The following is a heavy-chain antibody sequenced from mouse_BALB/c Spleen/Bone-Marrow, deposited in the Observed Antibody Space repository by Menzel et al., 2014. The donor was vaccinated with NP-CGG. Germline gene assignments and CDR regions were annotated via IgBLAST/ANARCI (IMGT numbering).Heavy chain of an antibody. V-gene: IGHV14-3*02. CDR3: ARYRLGTYFDY. D-gene: IGHD2-14*01. CDR1: GFNIKDTY. J-gene: IGHJ2*01. CDR2: IDPANGNT. Sequence: DVKLVESGAELVKPGASVKLSCTASGFNIKDTYIHWVKQRPEQGLEWIGRIDPANGNTKYDPKFQGKATITADTSSNTAYLQLSSLTSEDTAVYYCARYRLGTYFDYWGQGTTLTVSS.